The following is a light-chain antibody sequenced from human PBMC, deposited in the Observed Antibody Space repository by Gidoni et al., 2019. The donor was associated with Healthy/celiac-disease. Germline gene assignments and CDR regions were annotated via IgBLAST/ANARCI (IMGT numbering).Light chain of an antibody. CDR3: QQLNSPIT. V-gene: IGKV1-9*01. Sequence: DIQLTQSPSFLSASVGDRVTITCWASQGISSYLAWYQQKPGKAPKLLIYAASTLQSGVPSRFSGSGSGTEFTLTISSLQPEDFATYYCQQLNSPITFGQXTRLEIK. CDR2: AAS. CDR1: QGISSY. J-gene: IGKJ5*01.